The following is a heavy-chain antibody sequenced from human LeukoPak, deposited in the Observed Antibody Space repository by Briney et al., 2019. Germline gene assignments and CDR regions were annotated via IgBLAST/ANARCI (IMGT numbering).Heavy chain of an antibody. J-gene: IGHJ4*02. D-gene: IGHD3-22*01. Sequence: SETLSLTCTVSGGSISSYYWSWIRQPPGKGLEWIGYIYYSGSTNYNPSLKSRVTISVDTSKNQFSLKLSSVTAANTAVYYCAGSGYYGAYWGQGTLVTVSS. CDR1: GGSISSYY. CDR3: AGSGYYGAY. V-gene: IGHV4-59*01. CDR2: IYYSGST.